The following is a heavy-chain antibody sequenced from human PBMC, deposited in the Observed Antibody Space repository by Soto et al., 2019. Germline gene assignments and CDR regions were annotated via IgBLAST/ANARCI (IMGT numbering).Heavy chain of an antibody. CDR3: ARGVGSSPPQY. V-gene: IGHV4-59*02. Sequence: SETLSLTCTISGGSVSVYYWSWIRQSTGQGLEWIGYIYASGSPYYNPSLRSRVTISTDTSKNQISLKLTSPTAADTAVYYCARGVGSSPPQYWGRGTLVTVSS. CDR1: GGSVSVYY. D-gene: IGHD1-26*01. J-gene: IGHJ4*02. CDR2: IYASGSP.